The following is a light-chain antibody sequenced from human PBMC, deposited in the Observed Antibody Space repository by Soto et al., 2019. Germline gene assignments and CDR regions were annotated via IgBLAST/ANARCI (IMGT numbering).Light chain of an antibody. J-gene: IGKJ2*01. CDR2: GAS. CDR3: QQYGSSPGLYT. Sequence: IVLTQSPGTLSLSPGERATLSCRASQSVSSSYIAWYQQKPGQAPRLLIYGASSRATGFPDRFSGSGSGTGFTLTISRLEPEDFAVYYCQQYGSSPGLYTFGQGTKLEIK. CDR1: QSVSSSY. V-gene: IGKV3-20*01.